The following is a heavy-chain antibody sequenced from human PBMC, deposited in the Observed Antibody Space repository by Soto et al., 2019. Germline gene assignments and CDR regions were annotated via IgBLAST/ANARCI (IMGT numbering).Heavy chain of an antibody. Sequence: GGSLRLSCAASGFTFSSYGMHWVRQAPGKGLEWVAVISYDGSNKYYADSVKGRFTISRDNSKNTLYLQMNSLRAEDTAVYYCAKDLYDSSGYNPYYYYYGMDVWGQGTTVTVSS. V-gene: IGHV3-30*18. D-gene: IGHD3-22*01. J-gene: IGHJ6*02. CDR3: AKDLYDSSGYNPYYYYYGMDV. CDR2: ISYDGSNK. CDR1: GFTFSSYG.